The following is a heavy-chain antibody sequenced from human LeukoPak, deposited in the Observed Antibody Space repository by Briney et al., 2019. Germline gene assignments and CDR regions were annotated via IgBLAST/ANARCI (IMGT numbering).Heavy chain of an antibody. V-gene: IGHV1-46*01. D-gene: IGHD6-13*01. CDR1: GYTFTSYY. Sequence: ASVKVSCKASGYTFTSYYMHWVRQAPGQGLEWMGIINPSGGSTSYAQKFQGRVTMTRDTSTSTVCMELSSLRSEDTAVYYCAKVLGQQQLVDAFDIWGQGTMVTVSS. J-gene: IGHJ3*02. CDR2: INPSGGST. CDR3: AKVLGQQQLVDAFDI.